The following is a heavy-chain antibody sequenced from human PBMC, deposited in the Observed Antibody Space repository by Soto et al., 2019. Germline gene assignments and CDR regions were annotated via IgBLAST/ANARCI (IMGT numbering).Heavy chain of an antibody. V-gene: IGHV5-51*01. Sequence: EVQLVQSGAEVKKPGESLKISCKGSGYSFTSYWIGWVRQMPGKGLEWMGIIYPGDSDTRYSPSFQGQVTISADKASSTAYLQWSSLKASDTAIYYCARHRLRAMGWFDPWGQGTLVTVSS. CDR3: ARHRLRAMGWFDP. J-gene: IGHJ5*02. CDR2: IYPGDSDT. CDR1: GYSFTSYW. D-gene: IGHD4-17*01.